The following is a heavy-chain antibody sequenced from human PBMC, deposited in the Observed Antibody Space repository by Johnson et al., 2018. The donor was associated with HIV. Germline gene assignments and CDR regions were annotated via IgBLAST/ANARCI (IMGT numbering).Heavy chain of an antibody. CDR2: IRHDGSNN. CDR3: ATPQEGYSAFDI. CDR1: GFTFSSYG. J-gene: IGHJ3*02. D-gene: IGHD2-15*01. V-gene: IGHV3-30*02. Sequence: QVQLVESGGGVVQPGGSLRLSCAASGFTFSSYGMHWVRQAPGQGLEWVAFIRHDGSNNYYADSVQGRFTISRDNSKNTLYLQMNSLRAEDTAVYYCATPQEGYSAFDIWGQGTMVTVSS.